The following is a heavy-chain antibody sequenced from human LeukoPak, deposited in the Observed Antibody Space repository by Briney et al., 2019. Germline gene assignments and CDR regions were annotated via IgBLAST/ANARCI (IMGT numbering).Heavy chain of an antibody. Sequence: GRGLRLSRVPSPFTFSDSVMQWVREAPGKRGGRGSDISIDGNGKYYADSVRGGITIPRDNSRNSRYLKLTSLSAEDTANYYWAKDVRTSGRAGIFGYWGQGTLVTVSS. D-gene: IGHD2-2*01. CDR1: PFTFSDSV. J-gene: IGHJ4*02. CDR2: ISIDGNGK. CDR3: AKDVRTSGRAGIFGY. V-gene: IGHV3-30*04.